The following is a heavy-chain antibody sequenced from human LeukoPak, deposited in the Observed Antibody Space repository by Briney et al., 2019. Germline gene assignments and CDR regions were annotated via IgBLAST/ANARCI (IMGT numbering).Heavy chain of an antibody. J-gene: IGHJ4*02. V-gene: IGHV3-33*01. CDR3: ARENVRGYSYGFDY. CDR1: GFTFSSYG. Sequence: GGSLRLSCAASGFTFSSYGMHWVRQAPGKGLEWVAVIWYDGSNKYYADSVKGRFTISRDNSKNTLYLQVNSLRAEDTAVYFCARENVRGYSYGFDYWGQGTLVTVSS. D-gene: IGHD5-18*01. CDR2: IWYDGSNK.